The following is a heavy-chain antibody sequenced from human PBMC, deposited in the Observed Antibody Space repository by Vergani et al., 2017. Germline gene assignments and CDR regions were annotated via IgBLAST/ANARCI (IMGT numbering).Heavy chain of an antibody. CDR3: ASGVVRSLDV. D-gene: IGHD3-16*02. J-gene: IGHJ6*04. CDR1: GGSFSGYY. Sequence: QVQLQQWGAGLLKPSETLSLTCAVYGGSFSGYYWSWIRQPPGKGLEWIGEINHSGSTNYNPALRSRVTIAVDTSKNQFSLKLRSVTAADTAVYYCASGVVRSLDVWGKGTTVTVSS. V-gene: IGHV4-34*01. CDR2: INHSGST.